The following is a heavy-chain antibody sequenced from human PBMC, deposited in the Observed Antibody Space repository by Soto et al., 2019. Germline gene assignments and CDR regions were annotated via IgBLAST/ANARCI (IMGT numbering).Heavy chain of an antibody. CDR3: ARERDIVPAGRGVSWFDP. CDR2: IIPILGTA. CDR1: GGTFSSYA. Sequence: QVQLVQSGAEVKKPGSSVKVSCNASGGTFSSYAISWVRQAPGQGLEWMGGIIPILGTANYAQKFQGRVTITADESTSTAYTELSSLGSEDTAVYYCARERDIVPAGRGVSWFDPWGQGTLVTVSS. J-gene: IGHJ5*02. D-gene: IGHD2-2*01. V-gene: IGHV1-69*01.